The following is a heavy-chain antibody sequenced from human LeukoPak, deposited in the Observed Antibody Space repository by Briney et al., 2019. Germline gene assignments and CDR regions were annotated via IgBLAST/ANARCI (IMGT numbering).Heavy chain of an antibody. CDR2: IGSSGNTI. Sequence: GGSLRLSCAASGFTFSDYYMSWIRQPPGKGLEWISYIGSSGNTIDYADSVRGRFTISRDNAKNSLYLQMDSLRAEDTALYYCAPGGAYGSGTWFDPWGQGTLVSVSS. CDR3: APGGAYGSGTWFDP. V-gene: IGHV3-11*01. J-gene: IGHJ5*02. CDR1: GFTFSDYY. D-gene: IGHD3-10*01.